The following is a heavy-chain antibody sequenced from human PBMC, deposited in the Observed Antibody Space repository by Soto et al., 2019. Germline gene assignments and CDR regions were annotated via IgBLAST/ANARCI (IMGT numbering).Heavy chain of an antibody. V-gene: IGHV2-5*02. D-gene: IGHD2-21*01. CDR2: IYWDDDK. CDR3: VQSRCGGDCLQSYSSHSYYGLDV. Sequence: QITLKESGPTLVKPTQTLTLTCTFSGFSLSTTGVGVGWIRQPPGKALEWLALIYWDDDKRYNPSLKSRLTITKDPSKNHVVLTMTNMDPVDTATYYCVQSRCGGDCLQSYSSHSYYGLDVWGQGTTVTVSS. J-gene: IGHJ6*02. CDR1: GFSLSTTGVG.